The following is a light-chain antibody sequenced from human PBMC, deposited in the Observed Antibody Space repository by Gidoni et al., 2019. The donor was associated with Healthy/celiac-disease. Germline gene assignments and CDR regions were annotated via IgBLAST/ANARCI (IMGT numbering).Light chain of an antibody. CDR1: QSVSSSY. V-gene: IGKV3-20*01. CDR2: GAS. CDR3: QQYGSSPWT. J-gene: IGKJ2*01. Sequence: EIVLTQSPGTLSLSPGERATLSCRASQSVSSSYLAWYQQKPGQAPRLLIYGASSRATGIPDRFSGSGSGTDFTLTISRLEPEDFAVYYCQQYGSSPWTFXXXTKLEIK.